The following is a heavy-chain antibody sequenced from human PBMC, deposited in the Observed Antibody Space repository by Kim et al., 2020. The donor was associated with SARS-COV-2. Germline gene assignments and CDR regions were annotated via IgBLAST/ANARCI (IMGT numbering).Heavy chain of an antibody. V-gene: IGHV3-21*01. Sequence: GGSLRLSCAASGFTFSSYSMNWVRQAPGKGLEWVSSISSSSSYIYYADSVKGRFTISRDNAENSLYLQMNSLRAEDTAVYYCARDAPTLLDTFDIWGQGTMVTVSS. D-gene: IGHD3-16*01. CDR3: ARDAPTLLDTFDI. CDR1: GFTFSSYS. CDR2: ISSSSSYI. J-gene: IGHJ3*02.